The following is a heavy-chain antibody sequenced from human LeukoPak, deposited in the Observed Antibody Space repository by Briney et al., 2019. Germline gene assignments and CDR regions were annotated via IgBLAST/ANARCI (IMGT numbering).Heavy chain of an antibody. J-gene: IGHJ4*02. CDR2: INAGNGNT. D-gene: IGHD1-26*01. Sequence: ASVKVSCKASGYTFTSYAMHWGRQAPGQRLEWMGWINAGNGNTKYSQKFQGRVTITRDTSASTAYMELSSLRSEDTAVYYCARAYSGSYYPFDYWGQGTLVTVSS. V-gene: IGHV1-3*01. CDR3: ARAYSGSYYPFDY. CDR1: GYTFTSYA.